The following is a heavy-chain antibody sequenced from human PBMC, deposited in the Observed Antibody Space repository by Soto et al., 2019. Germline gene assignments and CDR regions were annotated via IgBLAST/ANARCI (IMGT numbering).Heavy chain of an antibody. CDR1: GYSISSGYY. V-gene: IGHV4-38-2*01. D-gene: IGHD3-10*01. CDR2: IYHSGST. CDR3: ASVGGYGMDV. J-gene: IGHJ6*02. Sequence: SENLSVTCAVSGYSISSGYYWGWIRQPPGKGLEWIGSIYHSGSTYYNPSLKSRVTISVDTSKNQFSLKLSSVTAADTAVYYCASVGGYGMDVWGQGTTVTVSS.